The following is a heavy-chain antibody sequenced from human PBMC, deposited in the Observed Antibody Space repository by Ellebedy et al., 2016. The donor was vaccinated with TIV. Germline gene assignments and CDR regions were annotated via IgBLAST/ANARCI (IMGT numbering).Heavy chain of an antibody. CDR1: GGSISSSSYY. Sequence: MPSETLSLTCTVSGGSISSSSYYWGWIRQPPGKGLEWIGSIYYSGSTYYNPSLKSRVTISVDTSKNQFSLKLSSVTAADTAVYYCARGGSGSYPLGDWGQGTLVTVSS. V-gene: IGHV4-39*07. D-gene: IGHD1-26*01. J-gene: IGHJ4*02. CDR2: IYYSGST. CDR3: ARGGSGSYPLGD.